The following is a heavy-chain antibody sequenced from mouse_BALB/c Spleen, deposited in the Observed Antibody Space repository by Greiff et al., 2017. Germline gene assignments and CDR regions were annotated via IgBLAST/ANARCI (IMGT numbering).Heavy chain of an antibody. J-gene: IGHJ3*01. V-gene: IGHV1-69*02. CDR3: ARGGLRRGFAY. D-gene: IGHD2-4*01. CDR2: IDPSDSYT. CDR1: GYTFTSYW. Sequence: QVQLKQPGAELVKPGASVKLSCKASGYTFTSYWMHWVKQRPGQGLEWIGEIDPSDSYTNYNQKFKGKATLTVDKSSSTAYMQLSSLTSEDSAVYYCARGGLRRGFAYWGQGTLVTVSA.